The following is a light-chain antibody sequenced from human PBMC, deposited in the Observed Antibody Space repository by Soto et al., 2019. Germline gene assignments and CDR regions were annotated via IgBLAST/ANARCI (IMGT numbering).Light chain of an antibody. V-gene: IGKV1-5*01. Sequence: DIPLTQSRSTLSASVPDRVTIXSRASQSISSWLAWYQQKPGKAPKLLIYDASSLESGVPSRFSGSGSGTEFTLTISSLQPDDFATYYCQQYNSYLTFGQGTKVDIK. CDR2: DAS. CDR3: QQYNSYLT. CDR1: QSISSW. J-gene: IGKJ1*01.